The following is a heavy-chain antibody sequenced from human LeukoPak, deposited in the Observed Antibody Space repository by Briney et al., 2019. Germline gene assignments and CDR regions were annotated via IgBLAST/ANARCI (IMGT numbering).Heavy chain of an antibody. Sequence: SETLSLTCTVSGGSISSGSYYWRWLRQPAGKGLEWIGRIYTSGSTNYHPSLKSRVTLSVDTPKNQFSLKLRSVTAADTAVYYCARDGNDYGDYARDYWGQGTLVTVSS. V-gene: IGHV4-61*02. D-gene: IGHD4-17*01. CDR2: IYTSGST. CDR3: ARDGNDYGDYARDY. CDR1: GGSISSGSYY. J-gene: IGHJ4*02.